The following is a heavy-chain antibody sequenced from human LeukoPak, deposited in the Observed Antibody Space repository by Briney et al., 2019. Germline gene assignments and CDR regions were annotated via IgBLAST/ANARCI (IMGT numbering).Heavy chain of an antibody. CDR1: GFTFSDYN. J-gene: IGHJ4*02. Sequence: GGSLRLSCAASGFTFSDYNMNWVRQAPGKGLEWVSSISSGGSDINYSDSVKGRFTISRDNAKTPLYLQMNSLRAEDTAVYYCARGRGCSRTSCYPDYWGQGTLVTVSS. CDR3: ARGRGCSRTSCYPDY. V-gene: IGHV3-21*01. CDR2: ISSGGSDI. D-gene: IGHD2-2*01.